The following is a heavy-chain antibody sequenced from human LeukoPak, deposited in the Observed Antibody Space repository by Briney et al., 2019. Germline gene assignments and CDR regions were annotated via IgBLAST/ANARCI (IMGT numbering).Heavy chain of an antibody. J-gene: IGHJ4*02. CDR2: IRYDGSNK. CDR1: GFTFSSYG. D-gene: IGHD3-22*01. Sequence: GGSLRLSCAASGFTFSSYGMHWVRQAPGKGLEWVAFIRYDGSNKYYADSVKGRFTISRDNSKDTLYLQMNSLRAEDTAVYYCASVFGGYYYDSSGSGSNFDYWGQGTLVTVSS. CDR3: ASVFGGYYYDSSGSGSNFDY. V-gene: IGHV3-30*02.